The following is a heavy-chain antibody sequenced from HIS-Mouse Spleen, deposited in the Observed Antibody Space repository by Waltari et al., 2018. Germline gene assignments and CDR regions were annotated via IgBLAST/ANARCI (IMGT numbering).Heavy chain of an antibody. CDR1: GFTFSSYS. CDR2: ISSMSSYI. Sequence: EVQLVESGGGLVKPGGSLRLSCAASGFTFSSYSMNWVRQAPGKGLEWVSSISSMSSYIYYADSVKGRFTISRDNAKNSLYLQMNSLRAEDTAVYYCARDPSGYDNHWGQGTLVTVSS. D-gene: IGHD5-12*01. V-gene: IGHV3-21*01. CDR3: ARDPSGYDNH. J-gene: IGHJ5*02.